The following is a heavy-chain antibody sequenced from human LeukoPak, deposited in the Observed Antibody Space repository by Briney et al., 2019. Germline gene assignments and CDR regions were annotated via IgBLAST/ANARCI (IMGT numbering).Heavy chain of an antibody. D-gene: IGHD3-10*01. V-gene: IGHV4-61*02. CDR3: AREFQLLWFGELSFYFDY. J-gene: IGHJ4*02. Sequence: SSQTLSLTCTVSGGSISSGSDYWSWIRQPAGRGLEWIVRIYTSGSTNYNPSLKSRVTISVDTSKNQFSLKLSSVTAADTAVYYCAREFQLLWFGELSFYFDYWGQGTLVTVSS. CDR1: GGSISSGSDY. CDR2: IYTSGST.